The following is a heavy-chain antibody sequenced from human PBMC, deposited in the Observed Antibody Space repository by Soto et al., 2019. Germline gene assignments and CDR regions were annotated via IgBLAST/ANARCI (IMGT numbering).Heavy chain of an antibody. CDR1: GYRFSDYY. D-gene: IGHD5-12*01. CDR2: MNPNSGDT. V-gene: IGHV1-2*02. Sequence: QAQLVQSGAEVKKPGASVTVSCKASGYRFSDYYLHWVRQAPGQGPEWMGWMNPNSGDTKYAQKFKGRVTMTRDTSVRTAFMELNWLKSDDTAVYYCARESGGATATLDYYYFYMDVWGIGTTVTVSS. J-gene: IGHJ6*03. CDR3: ARESGGATATLDYYYFYMDV.